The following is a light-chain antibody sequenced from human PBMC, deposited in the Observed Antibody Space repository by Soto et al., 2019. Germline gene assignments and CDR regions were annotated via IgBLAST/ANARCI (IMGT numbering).Light chain of an antibody. V-gene: IGKV3-20*01. CDR3: QQYGSSIQT. CDR2: GAS. J-gene: IGKJ1*01. Sequence: EIVLTQFPGTFSFSPLERSTLSCRASQSVGSNYLAWYQQRPGQPPNLLIFGASHRAPDIPDRFSGSGSGTDFTLTISRLEPEDFAVYYCQQYGSSIQTFGQGTKVDIK. CDR1: QSVGSNY.